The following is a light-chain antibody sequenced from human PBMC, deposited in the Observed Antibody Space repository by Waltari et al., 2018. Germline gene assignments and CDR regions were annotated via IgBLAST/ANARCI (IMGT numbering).Light chain of an antibody. Sequence: QSVLTQPPSASGTPGQRFTISCSGSSSNIGSNYVYWYQQLPGTAPKLLIYRNNQRPSGVPDRFSGSKSGTSASLAISGLRSEDEADYYCAAWDDSLSGVVFGGGTKLTVL. J-gene: IGLJ2*01. CDR1: SSNIGSNY. CDR3: AAWDDSLSGVV. CDR2: RNN. V-gene: IGLV1-47*01.